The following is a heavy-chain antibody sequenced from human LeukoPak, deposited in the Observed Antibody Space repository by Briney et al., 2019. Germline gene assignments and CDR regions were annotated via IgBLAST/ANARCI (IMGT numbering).Heavy chain of an antibody. CDR3: AKAKGWLQIFDY. CDR1: GFTFSSYG. Sequence: PGGSLRLSCAASGFTFSSYGMSWVREAPGKGLEWVSGISGGVGSTHYADSVKGRFTISRDNSKNTLYLQMNSLRAEDTAVYYCAKAKGWLQIFDYWGQGTLVIVSS. J-gene: IGHJ4*02. V-gene: IGHV3-23*01. CDR2: ISGGVGST. D-gene: IGHD6-19*01.